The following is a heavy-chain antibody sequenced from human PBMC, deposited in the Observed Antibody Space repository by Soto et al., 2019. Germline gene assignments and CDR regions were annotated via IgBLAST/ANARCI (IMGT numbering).Heavy chain of an antibody. CDR3: ATSLTYGAYWYLEL. Sequence: QVQLVESGGGVAQPGRSLRLSCAASGFTFSKYRMHWVRQAPGKGLEWVAVISYDGSNKYYADSVKGRFTISRDNSNSTGYVQMDNLRGEDPAVYYCATSLTYGAYWYLELWGRGTPVTFSS. CDR1: GFTFSKYR. V-gene: IGHV3-33*01. CDR2: ISYDGSNK. J-gene: IGHJ2*01. D-gene: IGHD3-10*01.